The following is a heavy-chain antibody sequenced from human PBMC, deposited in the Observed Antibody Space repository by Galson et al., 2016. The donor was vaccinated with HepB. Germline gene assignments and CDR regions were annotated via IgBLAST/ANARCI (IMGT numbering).Heavy chain of an antibody. Sequence: SVKVSCKASGYTFTSYGVSWVRQAPGQGLEWVGWISGYNGNTKVGQNVQDRVTLTTDTPTSTAYMELTRLRSDDSAIYFCARAPYTMVVPLWDYWGQGFLVIVSS. CDR1: GYTFTSYG. V-gene: IGHV1-18*01. CDR2: ISGYNGNT. CDR3: ARAPYTMVVPLWDY. J-gene: IGHJ4*02. D-gene: IGHD3-10*01.